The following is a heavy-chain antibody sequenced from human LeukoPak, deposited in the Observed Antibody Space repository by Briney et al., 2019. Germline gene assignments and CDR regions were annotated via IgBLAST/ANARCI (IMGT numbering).Heavy chain of an antibody. V-gene: IGHV3-23*01. CDR2: VNESGGRT. CDR1: GFSFSRYA. D-gene: IGHD5-12*01. Sequence: GGPLRLSCAASGFSFSRYAMGWVRQAPGKGLEWVSTVNESGGRTYYADSVKGRFTMSRDNSRSTLYLQMNSLRAEDTAVYYCAKEGRPNSGGGFFDYWGQGTRVTVSS. J-gene: IGHJ4*02. CDR3: AKEGRPNSGGGFFDY.